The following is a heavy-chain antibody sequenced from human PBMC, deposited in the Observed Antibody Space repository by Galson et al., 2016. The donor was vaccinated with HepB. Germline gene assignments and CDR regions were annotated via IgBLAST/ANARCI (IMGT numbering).Heavy chain of an antibody. CDR2: SYYSGRT. CDR3: AGENWNDEVDY. CDR1: GGSISSPSYY. J-gene: IGHJ4*02. D-gene: IGHD1-1*01. V-gene: IGHV4-39*07. Sequence: ETLSLTCTVSGGSISSPSYYWGGIRQPPGKGLEWIGSSYYSGRTYPNPSLKGRVTISVDTSKNQFSLKVRSVTAADTAVYYCAGENWNDEVDYWGQGTLVTVSS.